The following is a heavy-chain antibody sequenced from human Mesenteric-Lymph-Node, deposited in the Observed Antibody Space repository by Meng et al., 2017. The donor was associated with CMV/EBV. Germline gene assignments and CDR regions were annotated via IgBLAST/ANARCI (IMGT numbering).Heavy chain of an antibody. CDR2: INQDGSKK. CDR3: ARALTTVTTPFLINYCYYGMDV. V-gene: IGHV3-7*01. CDR1: GFTFSSYW. D-gene: IGHD4-11*01. Sequence: GESLKIPCAAPGFTFSSYWMSRVRQAPGKGLEWVANINQDGSKKYNVDSVKGRFTISRDNAKSSLLLQMNSLRADDTATYYCARALTTVTTPFLINYCYYGMDVWGQGTTVTVSS. J-gene: IGHJ6*02.